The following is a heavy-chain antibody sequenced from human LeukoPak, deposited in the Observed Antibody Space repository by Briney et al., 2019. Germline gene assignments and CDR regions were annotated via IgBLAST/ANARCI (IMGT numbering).Heavy chain of an antibody. CDR2: INSDGSST. CDR1: EFTFSTYW. D-gene: IGHD4-23*01. Sequence: GGSLRLSCAASEFTFSTYWMHWVRQAPGKGLVWVSRINSDGSSTNYADSVKGRFTISRDNVKNTLYLQMNSLSTEDTAVYYCASGYSSDYGGNVYWGRGTLVTVSS. CDR3: ASGYSSDYGGNVY. V-gene: IGHV3-74*01. J-gene: IGHJ4*02.